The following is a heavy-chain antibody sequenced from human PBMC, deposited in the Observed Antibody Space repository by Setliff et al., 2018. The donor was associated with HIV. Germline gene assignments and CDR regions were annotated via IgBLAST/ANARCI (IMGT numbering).Heavy chain of an antibody. CDR2: FHPYSGHT. CDR1: GYTFNNYF. J-gene: IGHJ3*01. D-gene: IGHD1-20*01. V-gene: IGHV1-2*06. CDR3: GREIWYTVFD. Sequence: SVKVSCKASGYTFNNYFLHWVRQAPGQGLEWMGRFHPYSGHTNYAQNFQGRVTMTMDASITTVYMELSRLTSDDTAVYYCGREIWYTVFDWGQGTMVTVSS.